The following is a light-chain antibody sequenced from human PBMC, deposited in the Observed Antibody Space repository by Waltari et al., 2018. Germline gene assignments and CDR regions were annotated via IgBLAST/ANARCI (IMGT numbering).Light chain of an antibody. J-gene: IGKJ2*02. CDR1: QRVSSN. CDR2: GAS. Sequence: EIVMTQSPATLSVSPGERATLSCRASQRVSSNLTWYQQKPGQAPRLLISGASTRATGIPARFSGSGSGTEFTLTISSMQSEDFAVYYCQQYNNWPPWTFGQGTKLEIK. V-gene: IGKV3-15*01. CDR3: QQYNNWPPWT.